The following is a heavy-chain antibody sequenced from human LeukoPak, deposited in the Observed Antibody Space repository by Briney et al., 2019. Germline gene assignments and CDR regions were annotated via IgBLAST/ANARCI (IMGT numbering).Heavy chain of an antibody. CDR2: INWNGGST. CDR1: GFTFDDYG. D-gene: IGHD3-22*01. CDR3: ARVGHDSSGRFDY. J-gene: IGHJ4*02. V-gene: IGHV3-20*04. Sequence: GGSLRLSCAASGFTFDDYGMSWVRQAPGKGLEWVSGINWNGGSTGYADSVKGRFTISRDNAKNSLYLQMNSLRAEDTAVYFCARVGHDSSGRFDYWGQGTLVTVSS.